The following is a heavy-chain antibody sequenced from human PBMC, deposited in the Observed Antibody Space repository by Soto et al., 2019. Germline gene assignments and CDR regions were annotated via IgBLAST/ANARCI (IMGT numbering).Heavy chain of an antibody. CDR1: GFTFSSYA. CDR3: AKGTLHYYDSSGYSFDY. D-gene: IGHD3-22*01. V-gene: IGHV3-23*01. CDR2: ISGSGGST. J-gene: IGHJ4*02. Sequence: EVQLLESGGGLVQPGGSLRLSCAASGFTFSSYAMSWVRQAPGKGLEWVSAISGSGGSTYYADSVKGRFTISRDNSKNTLYLQMNSLRAEDTAVHYCAKGTLHYYDSSGYSFDYWGQGTLVTVSS.